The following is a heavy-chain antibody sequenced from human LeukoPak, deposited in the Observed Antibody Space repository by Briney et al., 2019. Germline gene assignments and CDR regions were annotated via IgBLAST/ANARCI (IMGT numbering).Heavy chain of an antibody. D-gene: IGHD4-17*01. V-gene: IGHV4-39*07. CDR3: ARDYGDYERFDY. Sequence: SETLSLTYTVSGGSISSSSYYWGWIRQPPGKGLEWIGSIYYSGSTYYNPSLKSRVTISVDTSKNQFSLKLSSVTAADTAVYYCARDYGDYERFDYWGQGTLVTVSS. J-gene: IGHJ4*02. CDR2: IYYSGST. CDR1: GGSISSSSYY.